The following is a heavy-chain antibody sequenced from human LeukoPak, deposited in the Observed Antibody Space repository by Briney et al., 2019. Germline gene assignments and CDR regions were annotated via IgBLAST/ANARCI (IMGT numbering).Heavy chain of an antibody. J-gene: IGHJ4*02. V-gene: IGHV3-21*01. D-gene: IGHD3-10*01. CDR2: ISSSSSYI. CDR3: ATEQAVRNYYFDY. Sequence: GGSLRLSCAASGFTFSIYAMSWVRQAPGKGLEWVSSISSSSSYIHYADSVKGRFTISRDNAKNSLYLQMNSLRAEDTAVYYCATEQAVRNYYFDYWGQGTLVTVSS. CDR1: GFTFSIYA.